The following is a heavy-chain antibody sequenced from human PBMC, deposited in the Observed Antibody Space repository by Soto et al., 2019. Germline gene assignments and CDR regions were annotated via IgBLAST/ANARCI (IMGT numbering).Heavy chain of an antibody. D-gene: IGHD6-19*01. V-gene: IGHV2-70*04. Sequence: SGPTLVNPTQTLTLTCTFSGFSLSTSGMRVSWIRQPPGKALEWLAHIDWDDDKFYSTSLKTRLTISKDTSKNQVVLTMTNMDPVDTATYYCARAYSSGLDYWGQGTLVTVSS. CDR3: ARAYSSGLDY. J-gene: IGHJ4*02. CDR1: GFSLSTSGMR. CDR2: IDWDDDK.